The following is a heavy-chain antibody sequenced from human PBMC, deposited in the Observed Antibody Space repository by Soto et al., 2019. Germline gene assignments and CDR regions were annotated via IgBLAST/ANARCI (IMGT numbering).Heavy chain of an antibody. CDR2: ISGSGGST. J-gene: IGHJ6*03. D-gene: IGHD5-18*01. CDR1: GFTFSSYA. V-gene: IGHV3-23*01. Sequence: EVQLLESGGGLVQPGGSLRLSCAASGFTFSSYAMSWVRQAPGKGLEWVSAISGSGGSTYYADSVKGRFTISRDNSKNTLYLQMNSLRAEDTAIYYCAKDVPPGAIQLWLDYYYYYMDVWGKGTTVTVSS. CDR3: AKDVPPGAIQLWLDYYYYYMDV.